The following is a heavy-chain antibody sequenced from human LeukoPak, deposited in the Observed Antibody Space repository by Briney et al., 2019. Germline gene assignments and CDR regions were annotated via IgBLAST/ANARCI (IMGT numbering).Heavy chain of an antibody. CDR1: GYTFTSYD. CDR3: ASRYGSGSQYFDY. J-gene: IGHJ4*02. Sequence: GASVKVSCKASGYTFTSYDINWVRQATGQGLEWMGWVNPNSGNTGYARKFQGRVTMTRNTSISTAYMELSSLRSEDTAVYYCASRYGSGSQYFDYWGQGTLVTVSS. D-gene: IGHD3-10*01. CDR2: VNPNSGNT. V-gene: IGHV1-8*01.